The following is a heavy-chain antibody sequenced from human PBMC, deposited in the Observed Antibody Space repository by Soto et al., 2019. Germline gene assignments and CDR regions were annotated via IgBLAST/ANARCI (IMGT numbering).Heavy chain of an antibody. Sequence: QVHRVQSGAEVKKPGASVKVSSKGSGYGFTTYGITWVRQAPGQGLEWMAWISAHNGNTNYAQKAQGRVTVTRDTSTSTAYMEPRSLRYDDTAVYYCARGRYGDYWGQGALVTVSS. V-gene: IGHV1-18*01. CDR1: GYGFTTYG. CDR3: ARGRYGDY. D-gene: IGHD1-1*01. J-gene: IGHJ4*02. CDR2: ISAHNGNT.